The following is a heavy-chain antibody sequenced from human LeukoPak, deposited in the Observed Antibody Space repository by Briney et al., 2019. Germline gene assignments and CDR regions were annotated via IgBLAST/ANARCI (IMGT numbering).Heavy chain of an antibody. Sequence: GSLRLSCAASGFTVSSNDMSWVRQAPGKGLEWVSGLSGSDVETYYADSVKGRFTISRDNSKNILSLQMNNLRVEDTAVYYCARRICDGHTTPIDYWGQGTLVTVSS. CDR1: GFTVSSND. V-gene: IGHV3-23*01. D-gene: IGHD4-17*01. CDR3: ARRICDGHTTPIDY. J-gene: IGHJ4*02. CDR2: LSGSDVET.